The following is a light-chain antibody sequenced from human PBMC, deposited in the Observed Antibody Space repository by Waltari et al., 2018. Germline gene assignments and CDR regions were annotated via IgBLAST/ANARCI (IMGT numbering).Light chain of an antibody. CDR2: DVS. Sequence: QSALTQPRSVSGSPGQSGTISCTGTSSDVGGDNYVSWYQQHPGNAPKLMIYDVSKRPSGVPDRFSGSKSGNTASLTISGLQAEDEADYYCCSYAGSYTLKVFGGGTKLTVL. CDR3: CSYAGSYTLKV. J-gene: IGLJ3*02. V-gene: IGLV2-11*01. CDR1: SSDVGGDNY.